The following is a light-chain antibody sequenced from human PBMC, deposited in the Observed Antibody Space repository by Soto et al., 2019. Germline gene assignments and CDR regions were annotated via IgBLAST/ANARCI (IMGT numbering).Light chain of an antibody. CDR1: SSNIGAGYD. Sequence: QAVLTQPPSVSGAPGQRVTISCTGSSSNIGAGYDVHWYQQLPGTAPKLLIYGNSNRPSGVPDRFSDSKSGTSASLAITGLQAEDEADYYCQSYDSSLSGRGVFGTGTKLTVL. CDR2: GNS. J-gene: IGLJ1*01. V-gene: IGLV1-40*01. CDR3: QSYDSSLSGRGV.